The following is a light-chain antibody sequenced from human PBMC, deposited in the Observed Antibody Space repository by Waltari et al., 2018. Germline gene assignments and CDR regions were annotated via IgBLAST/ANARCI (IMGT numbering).Light chain of an antibody. CDR3: QQYFTTPVWT. Sequence: DIVMTHSPDSLPVSLGERATSNCQSRQSVLYRSNNKNYLAWYQQQPRQPPKLLIYWASARESGVPDRLSGSGSGTDFALTISSLQAEDVAVYYCQQYFTTPVWTFGPGTRVEIK. J-gene: IGKJ1*01. CDR1: QSVLYRSNNKNY. CDR2: WAS. V-gene: IGKV4-1*01.